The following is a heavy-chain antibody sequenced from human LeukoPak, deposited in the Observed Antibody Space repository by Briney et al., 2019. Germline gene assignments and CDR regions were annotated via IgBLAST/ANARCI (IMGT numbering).Heavy chain of an antibody. CDR2: IYYSGST. J-gene: IGHJ4*02. V-gene: IGHV4-59*12. Sequence: SETLSLTCTVSGGSISGYYWSWIRQPPGKGLEWIGYIYYSGSTNYNPSLKSRVTMSVDTSKNQFSLKLSSVTAADTAVYYCARGPPYGSAEPIDYWGQGTLVTVSS. CDR3: ARGPPYGSAEPIDY. CDR1: GGSISGYY. D-gene: IGHD3-10*01.